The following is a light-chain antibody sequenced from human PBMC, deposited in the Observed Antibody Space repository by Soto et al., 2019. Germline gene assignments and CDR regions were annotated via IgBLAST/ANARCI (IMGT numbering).Light chain of an antibody. J-gene: IGKJ3*01. CDR1: QSVSTTY. V-gene: IGKV3-20*01. Sequence: EIVLTQSPGSLSLSPGEGATLSCRASQSVSTTYLAWYQLKPGQAPRLVIYATSSRAAGIPDRFSGSGVGTDFTLTINRLEPEDCAVYYCLLFRGSPTFGPGSRVHI. CDR2: ATS. CDR3: LLFRGSPT.